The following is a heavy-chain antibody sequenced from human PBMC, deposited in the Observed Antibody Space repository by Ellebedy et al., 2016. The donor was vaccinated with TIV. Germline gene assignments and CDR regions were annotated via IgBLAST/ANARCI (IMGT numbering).Heavy chain of an antibody. V-gene: IGHV4-59*01. CDR1: GGSISSYY. Sequence: MPSETLSLTCTVSGGSISSYYWSWIRQPPGKGLEWIGYIYYSGSTNYNPSLKSRVPISVDTSKNQFSLKLSSVTAADTAVYYCARDDYGLTFWGQGTLVTVSS. CDR3: ARDDYGLTF. D-gene: IGHD4-17*01. J-gene: IGHJ4*02. CDR2: IYYSGST.